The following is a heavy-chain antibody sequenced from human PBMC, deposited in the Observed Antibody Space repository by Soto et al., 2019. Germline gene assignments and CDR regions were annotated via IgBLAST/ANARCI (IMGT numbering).Heavy chain of an antibody. CDR3: ARTFTTWVLGYATFDY. CDR1: GCTFSSYA. Sequence: SVKVSCKASGCTFSSYAISWVRQAPGQGLEWMGGIIPIFGTANYAQKFQGRVTITADESTSTAYMELSSLRSEDTAVYYCARTFTTWVLGYATFDYWGQGTLVTVSS. CDR2: IIPIFGTA. D-gene: IGHD3-16*01. J-gene: IGHJ4*02. V-gene: IGHV1-69*13.